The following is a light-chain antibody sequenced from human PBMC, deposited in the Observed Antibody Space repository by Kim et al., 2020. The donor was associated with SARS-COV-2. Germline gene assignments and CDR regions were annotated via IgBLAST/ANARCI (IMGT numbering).Light chain of an antibody. Sequence: DIQMTQSPSTLSASVGDRVTITCRASQSISSWLAWYQQKPGKAPKLLISKASSLESGVPSRFSGSGSGTEFTLTISSLQPDDFATYYCQQYSGFSTCGQGTKLEI. CDR2: KAS. J-gene: IGKJ2*01. V-gene: IGKV1-5*03. CDR1: QSISSW. CDR3: QQYSGFST.